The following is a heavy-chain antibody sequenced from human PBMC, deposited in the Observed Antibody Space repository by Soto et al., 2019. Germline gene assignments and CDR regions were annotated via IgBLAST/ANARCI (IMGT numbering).Heavy chain of an antibody. Sequence: EVQLVESGGGLVKPGGSLRLSCAASGFTFSNAWMSWVRQAPGKGLEWVGRIKSKTDGGTTDYAAPVKGRFTISRDDSKNTLYLQMNSLKTEDTAVYYCTTGLDVGGFEAFDYWGQGTLVTVSS. CDR1: GFTFSNAW. J-gene: IGHJ4*02. CDR2: IKSKTDGGTT. D-gene: IGHD2-15*01. V-gene: IGHV3-15*01. CDR3: TTGLDVGGFEAFDY.